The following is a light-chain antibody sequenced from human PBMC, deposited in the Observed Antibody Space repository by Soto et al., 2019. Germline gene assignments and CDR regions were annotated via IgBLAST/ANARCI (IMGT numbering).Light chain of an antibody. CDR2: ATS. CDR3: QQTHSLPLS. V-gene: IGKV1-12*01. J-gene: IGKJ3*01. Sequence: IQMTQSPSSVSASVGDRVTMTCRASQGVGGWLAWYQQKPGKVPKLLIYATSSLHSGVPSRFSGSGSGTDFTLSISSLQLEDFATYYCQQTHSLPLSFGPGTKVDIK. CDR1: QGVGGW.